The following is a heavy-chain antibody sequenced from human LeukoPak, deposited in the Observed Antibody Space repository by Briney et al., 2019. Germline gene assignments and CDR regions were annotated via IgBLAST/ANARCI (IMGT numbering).Heavy chain of an antibody. CDR1: GFTFSSYG. V-gene: IGHV3-48*01. CDR2: ISSSSSTI. CDR3: AKDISGFYYYYMDV. Sequence: GGSLRLSCAASGFTFSSYGMTWVRQAPGKGLEWVSYISSSSSTIYYADSVKGRFTISRDNAKNSLYLQLNSLRAEDTALYYCAKDISGFYYYYMDVWGKGTTVTISS. D-gene: IGHD6-25*01. J-gene: IGHJ6*03.